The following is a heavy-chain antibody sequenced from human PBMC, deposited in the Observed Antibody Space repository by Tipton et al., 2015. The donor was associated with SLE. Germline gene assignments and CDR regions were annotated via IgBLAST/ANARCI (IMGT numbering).Heavy chain of an antibody. Sequence: QLVQSGAEVKKPGASVKVSCKASGYIFSNYVIHWVRQDPGQRLEWMAWINTGNGNTKYSQNFQGRVAITSDTSASTLYMELSSLRSEDTAVYFCARVAGYSCGHPGGYYFDYWGQGTLVTVSS. CDR1: GYIFSNYV. CDR3: ARVAGYSCGHPGGYYFDY. J-gene: IGHJ4*02. CDR2: INTGNGNT. V-gene: IGHV1-3*04. D-gene: IGHD5-18*01.